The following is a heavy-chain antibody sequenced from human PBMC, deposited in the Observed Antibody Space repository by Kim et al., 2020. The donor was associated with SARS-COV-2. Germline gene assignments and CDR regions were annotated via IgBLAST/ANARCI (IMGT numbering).Heavy chain of an antibody. CDR1: GFTFSSYA. V-gene: IGHV3-23*03. J-gene: IGHJ4*02. Sequence: GGSLRLSCAASGFTFSSYAMSWVRQAPGKGLEWVSVIYSGGSSTYYADSVKGRFTISIDNSKNTLYLQMNSLRAEDTAVYYCARSQGDGYNSKWGQGTLVTVSS. CDR3: ARSQGDGYNSK. CDR2: IYSGGSST. D-gene: IGHD5-12*01.